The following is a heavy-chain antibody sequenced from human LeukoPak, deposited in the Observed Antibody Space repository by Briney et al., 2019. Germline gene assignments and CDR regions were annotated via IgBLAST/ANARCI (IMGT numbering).Heavy chain of an antibody. J-gene: IGHJ4*02. D-gene: IGHD2-15*01. CDR2: ISNNGGYT. V-gene: IGHV3-23*01. CDR3: AKQLGYCSDGSCYFPY. CDR1: GFTFSTYA. Sequence: GGSLRLSCAASGFTFSTYAMNWVRQAPGKGLEWVSAISNNGGYTYYADSVQGRFTISRDNSKSTLCLQMNSLRAEDTAVYYCAKQLGYCSDGSCYFPYWGQGTLVTVSS.